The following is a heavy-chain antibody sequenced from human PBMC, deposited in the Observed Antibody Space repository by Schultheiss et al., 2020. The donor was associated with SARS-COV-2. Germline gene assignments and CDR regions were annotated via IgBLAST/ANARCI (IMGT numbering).Heavy chain of an antibody. D-gene: IGHD5-12*01. CDR1: GYSFTSYW. CDR3: AREGVGGCDY. Sequence: ASVKVSCKGSGYSFTSYWIGWVRQMPGKGLEWMGWINPNSGDTNYAQKFQGRVTMTRDTSISTAYMELSRLRSDDTAVYYCAREGVGGCDYWGQGTLVTVSS. CDR2: INPNSGDT. V-gene: IGHV1-2*02. J-gene: IGHJ4*02.